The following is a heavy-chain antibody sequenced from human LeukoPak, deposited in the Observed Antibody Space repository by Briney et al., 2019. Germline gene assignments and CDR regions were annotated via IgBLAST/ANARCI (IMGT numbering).Heavy chain of an antibody. V-gene: IGHV4-34*01. D-gene: IGHD3-10*01. CDR1: GGSFSGYY. J-gene: IGHJ4*02. CDR3: AIDPTYYYGSGSNY. CDR2: INHSGST. Sequence: SETLSLTCAVYGGSFSGYYWSWIRQPPGKGLEWIGEINHSGSTNCNPSLKSRVTISVDTSKNQFSLKLSSVTAADTAVYYCAIDPTYYYGSGSNYWGQGTLVTVSS.